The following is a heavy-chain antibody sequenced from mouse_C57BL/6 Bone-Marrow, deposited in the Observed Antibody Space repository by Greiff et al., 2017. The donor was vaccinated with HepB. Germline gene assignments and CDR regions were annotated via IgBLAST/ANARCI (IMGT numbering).Heavy chain of an antibody. J-gene: IGHJ4*01. CDR1: GFTFSDYY. D-gene: IGHD1-1*01. Sequence: DVHLVESEGGLVQPGSSMKLSCTASGFTFSDYYMAWVRQVPEKGLEWVANINYDGSSTYYLDSLKSRFIISRDNAKNILYLQMSSLKSEDTATYYCARADYYGSRMDYWGQGTSVTVSS. CDR2: INYDGSST. CDR3: ARADYYGSRMDY. V-gene: IGHV5-16*01.